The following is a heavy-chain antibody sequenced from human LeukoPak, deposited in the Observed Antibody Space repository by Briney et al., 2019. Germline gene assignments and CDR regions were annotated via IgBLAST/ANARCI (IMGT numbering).Heavy chain of an antibody. V-gene: IGHV4-39*01. J-gene: IGHJ4*02. CDR3: ARHFDDYLDY. Sequence: SETLSLTCTVSGGSISSSSYYWGWIRQPPGKGLEWIGSIYYSGSTYYNPSLKSRVTISVDTSKNQFSLKLSSVTAADTAVYYCARHFDDYLDYWGQGTLVTVSS. CDR2: IYYSGST. CDR1: GGSISSSSYY.